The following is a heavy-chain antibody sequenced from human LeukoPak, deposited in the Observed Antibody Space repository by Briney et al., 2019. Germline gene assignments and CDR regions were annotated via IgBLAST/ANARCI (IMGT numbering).Heavy chain of an antibody. CDR1: GFTFSSYW. D-gene: IGHD5-24*01. Sequence: GGSLRLSCAASGFTFSSYWMHWVRQAPGKGLVWVSRINSDGSSTNYADSAKGRFTISRDNAKNTLYLQMNSLRAEDTAVYYCARGLPTNAFDIWGQGTMVTVSS. V-gene: IGHV3-74*01. CDR3: ARGLPTNAFDI. J-gene: IGHJ3*02. CDR2: INSDGSST.